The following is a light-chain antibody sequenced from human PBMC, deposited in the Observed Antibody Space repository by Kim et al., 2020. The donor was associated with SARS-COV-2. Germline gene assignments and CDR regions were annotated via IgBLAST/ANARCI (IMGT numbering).Light chain of an antibody. J-gene: IGLJ3*02. CDR3: ASRDDSLNGVV. CDR2: SNN. CDR1: SSNIGGNS. Sequence: QSVLTQPPSASGTPGQRVTISCSGSSSNIGGNSLNWYQQLPGTAPKLLIYSNNHRPSGVPDRFSGSKSGTSASLAISGLQSEDEADYYCASRDDSLNGVVFGGGTQLTVL. V-gene: IGLV1-44*01.